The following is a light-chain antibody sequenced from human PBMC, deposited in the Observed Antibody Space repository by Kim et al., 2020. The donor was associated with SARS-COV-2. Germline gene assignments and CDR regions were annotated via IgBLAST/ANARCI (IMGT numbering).Light chain of an antibody. Sequence: SASVGDRVTITCRASQNIYIYLNWYQQKPGKAPNLLIYATSTLESGVPSRFSGSRSGTTSTLTISSLRPEDFATYYCQQSYIAPYTFGQGTKLEI. V-gene: IGKV1-39*01. CDR2: ATS. CDR3: QQSYIAPYT. J-gene: IGKJ2*01. CDR1: QNIYIY.